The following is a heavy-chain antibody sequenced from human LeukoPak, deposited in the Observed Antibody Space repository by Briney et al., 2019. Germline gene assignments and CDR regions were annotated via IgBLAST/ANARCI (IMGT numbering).Heavy chain of an antibody. Sequence: ASVKVSCKASGYTFTGYYMHWVRQAPGQGLEWMGWINPNSGGTNYAQKFQGRVTMTRDTSISTAYMELSRLRSDDTAVYYCARDNLYCSGGSCTRSYYYYYYMDVWGKGTTVTISS. CDR3: ARDNLYCSGGSCTRSYYYYYYMDV. CDR2: INPNSGGT. CDR1: GYTFTGYY. V-gene: IGHV1-2*02. D-gene: IGHD2-15*01. J-gene: IGHJ6*03.